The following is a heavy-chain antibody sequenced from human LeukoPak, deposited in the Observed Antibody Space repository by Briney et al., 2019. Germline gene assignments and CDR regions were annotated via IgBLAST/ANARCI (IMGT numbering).Heavy chain of an antibody. J-gene: IGHJ6*02. CDR3: ARASRYYGLDV. Sequence: GGSLRLSCAVSEFTFSSYLMSWVRQAPGKGLEWVANIKEDGSEKYYVDSVKGRFTISRDNAKNSLYLQMNSLRAEDTAVYYCARASRYYGLDVWGQGTTVTVSS. CDR2: IKEDGSEK. V-gene: IGHV3-7*01. CDR1: EFTFSSYL. D-gene: IGHD5/OR15-5a*01.